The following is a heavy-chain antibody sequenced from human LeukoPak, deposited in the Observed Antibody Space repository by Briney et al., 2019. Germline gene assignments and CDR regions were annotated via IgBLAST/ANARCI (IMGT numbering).Heavy chain of an antibody. V-gene: IGHV4-31*03. D-gene: IGHD3-3*01. CDR2: IYYSGST. CDR1: GGSISSGGYC. J-gene: IGHJ5*02. CDR3: ARVQAGYDFWSGLQPNWFDP. Sequence: SETLSLTCTVSGGSISSGGYCWSWIRQHPGKGLEWIGYIYYSGSTYYNPSLKSRVTISVDTSKNQFSLKLSSVTAADTAVYYCARVQAGYDFWSGLQPNWFDPWGQGTLVTVSS.